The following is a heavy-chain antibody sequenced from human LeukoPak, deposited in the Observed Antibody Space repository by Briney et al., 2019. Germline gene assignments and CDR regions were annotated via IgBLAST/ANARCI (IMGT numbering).Heavy chain of an antibody. V-gene: IGHV3-23*01. CDR3: AKKEAMIRGVPYYYDF. Sequence: PGGSLRLSCSASGFTFSSYFMTWVRQAPGQGLEWVSATSGSGDDTYYADSVKGRFTISRDNSKNTLYLQMNSLRAEDTAVYYCAKKEAMIRGVPYYYDFWGQGTLVTVSS. CDR2: TSGSGDDT. D-gene: IGHD3-10*01. J-gene: IGHJ4*02. CDR1: GFTFSSYF.